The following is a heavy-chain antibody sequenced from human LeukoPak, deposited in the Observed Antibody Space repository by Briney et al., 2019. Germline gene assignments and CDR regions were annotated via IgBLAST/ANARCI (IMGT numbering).Heavy chain of an antibody. Sequence: GWSLRLSCAASGCTFSGYWLHWVRQAPGKGLAWVSVTRSDGSITTYADSVKGRFTISRDTAKNTLYLQMNSLRAEDTAVYYCARDGRSGNFDKWGQGTLVSVSS. CDR3: ARDGRSGNFDK. CDR2: TRSDGSIT. V-gene: IGHV3-74*01. J-gene: IGHJ4*02. D-gene: IGHD1-26*01. CDR1: GCTFSGYW.